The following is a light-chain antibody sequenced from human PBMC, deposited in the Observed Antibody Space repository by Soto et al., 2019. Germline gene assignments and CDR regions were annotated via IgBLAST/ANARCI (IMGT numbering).Light chain of an antibody. V-gene: IGLV2-8*01. CDR3: SSYAGSNTFVV. CDR2: EVN. CDR1: SSDVGGYTY. J-gene: IGLJ2*01. Sequence: QSALTQPPSASGAPGQSVTIACTGTSSDVGGYTYVSWYQHHPGKAPKLILYEVNKRPSGVPDRFSGSNSGSRAFLIVSGLQAEDEADYYCSSYAGSNTFVVLGGGTKVTVL.